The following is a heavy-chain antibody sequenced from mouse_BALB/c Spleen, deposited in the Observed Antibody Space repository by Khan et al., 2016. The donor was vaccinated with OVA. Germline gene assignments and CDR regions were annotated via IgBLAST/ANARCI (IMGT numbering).Heavy chain of an antibody. V-gene: IGHV2-9*02. CDR1: GFSLTSYG. CDR3: ARYYGNYGWYFDV. Sequence: QVQLKESGPAMVAPSQSLSITYTVSGFSLTSYGVHWVRQPPGKGLEWLGVIWAGGSTNYNSALMSRLSISKDNFKSQVFLKMNSLQTDDTAMYYCARYYGNYGWYFDVWGAGTTVTVSS. J-gene: IGHJ1*01. CDR2: IWAGGST. D-gene: IGHD2-1*01.